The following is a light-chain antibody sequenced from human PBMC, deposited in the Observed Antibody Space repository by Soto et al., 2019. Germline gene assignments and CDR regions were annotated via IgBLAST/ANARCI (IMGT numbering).Light chain of an antibody. CDR2: DAT. Sequence: EVVLTQSPATLSLSPGERATLSCRASQSISIYLTWYQQKPGQAPRLLIYDATNRATGIPARFSGSGSGTDFTLTISSLDPEDFAVYYCQQRGNWWTFGQGIKVDIK. V-gene: IGKV3-11*01. J-gene: IGKJ1*01. CDR1: QSISIY. CDR3: QQRGNWWT.